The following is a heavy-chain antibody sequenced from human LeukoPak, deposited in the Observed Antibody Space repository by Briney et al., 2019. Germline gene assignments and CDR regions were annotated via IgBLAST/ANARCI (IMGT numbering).Heavy chain of an antibody. CDR1: GYTFTSYY. J-gene: IGHJ5*02. Sequence: ASVTVSCKASGYTFTSYYMHWVRQAPGQGLEWMGLINPTGGSTGYAQKFQGRVTITRDMSTSTDYIELSSLRSEDTAIYSCARDNSVGDNAWWFDPWGQGTLVTVSS. CDR3: ARDNSVGDNAWWFDP. CDR2: INPTGGST. V-gene: IGHV1-46*01. D-gene: IGHD1-26*01.